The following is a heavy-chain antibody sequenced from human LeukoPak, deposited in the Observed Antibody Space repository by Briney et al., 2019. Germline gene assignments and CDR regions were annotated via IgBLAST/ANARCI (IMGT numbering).Heavy chain of an antibody. CDR3: GRNEVDY. CDR2: IRQVGREA. Sequence: PGQSLRLSCAVSGLTLSQFRTSWVRQAPGKGLEWVADIRQVGREAFFVDTVKCRFTISRDNAKSSLYLQMSSLRSEDTAVYFCGRNEVDYCGRGTLVTVSS. J-gene: IGHJ4*01. V-gene: IGHV3-7*01. CDR1: GLTLSQFR.